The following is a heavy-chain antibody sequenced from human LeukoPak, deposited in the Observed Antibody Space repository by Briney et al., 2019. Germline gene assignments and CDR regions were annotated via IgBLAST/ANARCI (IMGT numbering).Heavy chain of an antibody. D-gene: IGHD4-17*01. CDR2: ISSSSSYI. Sequence: GGSLRLSCAASGFTFSSYSMNWVRQAPGKGLEWVSSISSSSSYIYYADSVKGRFTISRDNAKNSLYLQMNSLRAEDTAVYYCVCGDYAVDAFDIWGQGTMVTVSS. CDR1: GFTFSSYS. CDR3: VCGDYAVDAFDI. J-gene: IGHJ3*02. V-gene: IGHV3-21*01.